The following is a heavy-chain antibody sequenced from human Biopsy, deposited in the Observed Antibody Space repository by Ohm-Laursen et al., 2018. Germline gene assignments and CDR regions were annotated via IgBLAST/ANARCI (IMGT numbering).Heavy chain of an antibody. CDR1: GGSFSGYY. Sequence: PGTLSLTCAVYGGSFSGYYWGWIRQPPGKGLEWIGNIYYDGITYYNPSLKSRVAMSVDTSKNQFSLRLTSVTAADTAVYYCARVAGGYAYYYGMDVWGQGTTVIVSS. CDR2: IYYDGIT. CDR3: ARVAGGYAYYYGMDV. J-gene: IGHJ6*02. D-gene: IGHD5-12*01. V-gene: IGHV4-59*04.